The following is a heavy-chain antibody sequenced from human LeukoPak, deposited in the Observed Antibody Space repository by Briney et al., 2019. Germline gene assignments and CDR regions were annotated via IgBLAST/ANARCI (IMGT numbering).Heavy chain of an antibody. CDR1: GFTFSSYA. D-gene: IGHD3-16*01. V-gene: IGHV3-64*01. J-gene: IGHJ4*02. Sequence: RSLRLSCAASGFTFSSYAMHWVRQAPGKGLEYVSAISSNGGSTYYANSVKGRFTISRDNSKNTLYLQMGSLRAEDMAVYYCARAGGHTYYFDYWGQGTLVTVSS. CDR2: ISSNGGST. CDR3: ARAGGHTYYFDY.